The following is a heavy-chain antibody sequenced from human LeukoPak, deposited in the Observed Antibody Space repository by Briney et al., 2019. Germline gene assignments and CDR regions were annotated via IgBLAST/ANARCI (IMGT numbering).Heavy chain of an antibody. CDR1: GFTFSRYP. CDR3: AKGYSSGWYAFDS. Sequence: GGSLRLSCAASGFTFSRYPMMWVRQAPGKGLEWVSTLSSGGGGTYYADSVRGRFTISRDDSKNTLYLQMISLTAEDTALYYCAKGYSSGWYAFDSWGQGTLVTASS. J-gene: IGHJ4*02. D-gene: IGHD6-19*01. V-gene: IGHV3-23*01. CDR2: LSSGGGGT.